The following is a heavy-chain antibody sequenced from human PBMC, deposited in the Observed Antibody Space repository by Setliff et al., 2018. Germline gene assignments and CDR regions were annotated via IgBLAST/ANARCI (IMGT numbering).Heavy chain of an antibody. Sequence: ASVKVSCKASGYIFTSYSISWVRQAPGQGREWMGWISAYNGNTGYAQKLQGRITMTTDTSTSTAYMELGSLRSEDTAVYYCARDRKEIVVKPPAASLDYWGQGTLVTVSS. CDR1: GYIFTSYS. J-gene: IGHJ4*02. D-gene: IGHD2-2*01. CDR3: ARDRKEIVVKPPAASLDY. V-gene: IGHV1-18*01. CDR2: ISAYNGNT.